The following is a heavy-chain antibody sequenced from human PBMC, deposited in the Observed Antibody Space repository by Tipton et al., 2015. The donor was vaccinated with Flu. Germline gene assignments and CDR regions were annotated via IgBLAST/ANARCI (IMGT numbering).Heavy chain of an antibody. Sequence: GLVKPSETLSLTCAVYGGSFRGYYCSWIRQPPGKGLEWIGEINHSGSTNHNPSLESRVTMSVDTSKNQFSLNLTSVTAADTAVYYCARGKAYYDFWSGYSHNWFDPWGQGTLVTVSS. D-gene: IGHD3-3*01. CDR3: ARGKAYYDFWSGYSHNWFDP. CDR1: GGSFRGYY. CDR2: INHSGST. V-gene: IGHV4-34*01. J-gene: IGHJ5*02.